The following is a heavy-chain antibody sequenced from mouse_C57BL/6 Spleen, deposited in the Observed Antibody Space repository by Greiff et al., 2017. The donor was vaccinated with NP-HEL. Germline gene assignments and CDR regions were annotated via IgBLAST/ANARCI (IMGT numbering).Heavy chain of an antibody. CDR2: INPNNGGT. Sequence: EVQLQQSGPELVKPGASVKISCKASGYTFTDYYMNWVKQSHGKSLEWIGDINPNNGGTSYNQKFKGKATLTVDKSSSTAYMELRSLTSEDSAVYYCAYSNYKGYFDYWGQGTTLTVSS. J-gene: IGHJ2*01. D-gene: IGHD2-5*01. CDR1: GYTFTDYY. CDR3: AYSNYKGYFDY. V-gene: IGHV1-26*01.